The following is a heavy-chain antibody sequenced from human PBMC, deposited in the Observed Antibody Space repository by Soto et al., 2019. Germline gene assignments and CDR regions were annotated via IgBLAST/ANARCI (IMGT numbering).Heavy chain of an antibody. CDR3: ARDRTYYYDSSGYPDAFDI. V-gene: IGHV3-30-3*01. CDR1: GFTFSSYA. D-gene: IGHD3-22*01. CDR2: ISYDGSNK. Sequence: QVQLVESGGGVVQPGRSLRLSCAASGFTFSSYAMHWVRQAPGKGLEWVAVISYDGSNKYYADSVKGRFTISRDNSKNTLYLQMNSLRDEDTAVYYCARDRTYYYDSSGYPDAFDIWGQGTMVTVSS. J-gene: IGHJ3*02.